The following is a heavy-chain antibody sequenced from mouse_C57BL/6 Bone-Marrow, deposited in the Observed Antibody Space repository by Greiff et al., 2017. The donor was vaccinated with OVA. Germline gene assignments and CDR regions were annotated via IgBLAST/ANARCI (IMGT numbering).Heavy chain of an antibody. V-gene: IGHV1-26*01. D-gene: IGHD1-1*01. Sequence: EVQLQQSGPELVKPGASVKISCKASGYTFTDYYMNWVKQSHGKSLEWIGDINPNNGGTSYNQKFKGKATLTVDKSSSTAYMALRSLTSEDSAVYYCARPSPLYYYGSSPWFAYWGQGTLVTVSA. CDR1: GYTFTDYY. CDR2: INPNNGGT. CDR3: ARPSPLYYYGSSPWFAY. J-gene: IGHJ3*01.